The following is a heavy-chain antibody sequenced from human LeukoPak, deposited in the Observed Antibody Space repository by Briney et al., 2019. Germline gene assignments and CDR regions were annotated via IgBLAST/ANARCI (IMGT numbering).Heavy chain of an antibody. CDR2: IYTSGST. V-gene: IGHV4-61*02. J-gene: IGHJ5*02. D-gene: IGHD5-12*01. CDR3: ASEKVAFDP. Sequence: SETLSLTCTVSGGSISSGSYFWSWIRQPAGKGLEWIGRIYTSGSTNYNPSLKSRVTISVDTSKNQFSLKLSSVTAADTAVYYCASEKVAFDPWGQGTLVTVSP. CDR1: GGSISSGSYF.